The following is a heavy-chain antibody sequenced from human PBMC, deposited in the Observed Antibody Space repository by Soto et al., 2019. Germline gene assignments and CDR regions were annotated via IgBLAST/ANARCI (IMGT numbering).Heavy chain of an antibody. CDR2: ITHSGST. D-gene: IGHD4-17*01. CDR1: DGSFSGYY. J-gene: IGHJ4*02. CDR3: ATPTGRYFDY. Sequence: SETLSLTCAVYDGSFSGYYWSWIRQPPGKGLEWIGEITHSGSTNYNPSLKSRVTMSVDTSKNQFSRKLSSVTAADTAVYYCATPTGRYFDYWGQGTLVTVSS. V-gene: IGHV4-34*01.